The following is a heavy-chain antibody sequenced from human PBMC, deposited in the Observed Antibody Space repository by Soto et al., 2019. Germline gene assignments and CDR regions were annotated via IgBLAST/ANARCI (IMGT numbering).Heavy chain of an antibody. CDR1: GYTFTSYD. CDR3: ATLEDGSASGGGY. CDR2: MNPNSGNT. Sequence: ASVKVSCKASGYTFTSYDINWVRQATGQGLEWMGWMNPNSGNTGYAQKFQGRVTMTRNTSISTAYMELSSLRSEDTTVYYCATLEDGSASGGGYWGQGTLVTVSS. V-gene: IGHV1-8*02. J-gene: IGHJ4*02. D-gene: IGHD6-6*01.